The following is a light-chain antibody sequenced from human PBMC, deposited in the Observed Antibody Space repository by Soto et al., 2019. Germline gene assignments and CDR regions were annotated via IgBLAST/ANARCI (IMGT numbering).Light chain of an antibody. Sequence: EIVMTQSPATLSVSPGERATLSCRASQSLSFNLAWYQQKPGQAPRLLIYAASTRATGIPARFSGSGSGTEFTLTISSLQSEDFAVYYCQQYHNWPPLTFGGGTKVDIK. CDR1: QSLSFN. V-gene: IGKV3-15*01. CDR3: QQYHNWPPLT. J-gene: IGKJ4*01. CDR2: AAS.